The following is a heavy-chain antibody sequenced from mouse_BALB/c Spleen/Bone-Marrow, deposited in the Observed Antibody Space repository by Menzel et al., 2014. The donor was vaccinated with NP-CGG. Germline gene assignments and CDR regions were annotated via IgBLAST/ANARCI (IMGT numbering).Heavy chain of an antibody. D-gene: IGHD2-14*01. V-gene: IGHV1-7*01. CDR1: GYTFTSYW. Sequence: VQLVESGAELAKPGASVKMSCKASGYTFTSYWMHWVKQRPGQGLEWIGYINPSTTYSAYNQKFKDKATLTADKSSSTAYMQLSSLTSEDSAVYYCALYHRYDYFDYWGQGTTLTVSS. J-gene: IGHJ2*01. CDR3: ALYHRYDYFDY. CDR2: INPSTTYS.